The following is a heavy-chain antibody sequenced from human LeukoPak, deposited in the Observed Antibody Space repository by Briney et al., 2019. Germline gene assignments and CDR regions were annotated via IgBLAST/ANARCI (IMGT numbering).Heavy chain of an antibody. D-gene: IGHD6-19*01. V-gene: IGHV3-11*04. CDR1: GFTFSDYY. J-gene: IGHJ4*02. CDR3: ARAQYSSGWYYFDY. CDR2: ISSSGSTI. Sequence: KSGGSLRLSCAASGFTFSDYYMSWIRQAPGKGLEWVSYISSSGSTIYYADSVKGRFTISRDNAKNSLYLQMNSLRAEDTAVYYCARAQYSSGWYYFDYWGQGTLVTVSS.